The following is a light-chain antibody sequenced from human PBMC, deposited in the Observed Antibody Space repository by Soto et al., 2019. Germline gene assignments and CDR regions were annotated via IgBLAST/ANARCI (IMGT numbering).Light chain of an antibody. CDR2: GAS. V-gene: IGKV1-33*01. CDR1: HDITNY. CDR3: QQYDSLPT. Sequence: IRMTQSPSSLSASVGDRVAITCQASHDITNYLNWYQQKPGKGPRLLIYGASNLETGVPSRFSGSGFGTDFSFTISSLQPEDFATYYCQQYDSLPTFGGGTKVDIK. J-gene: IGKJ4*01.